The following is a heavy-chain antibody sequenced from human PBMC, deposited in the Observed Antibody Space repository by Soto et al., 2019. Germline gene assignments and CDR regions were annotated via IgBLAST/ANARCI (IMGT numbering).Heavy chain of an antibody. CDR1: GGSISSSSYY. CDR2: IYYSGST. D-gene: IGHD3-10*01. J-gene: IGHJ5*02. CDR3: ARHEITMVRGVIQNHYNWFDP. Sequence: SETLSLTCTVSGGSISSSSYYWGWIRQPPGKGLEWIGSIYYSGSTYYNPSLKSRVTISVDTSKNQFSLKLSSVTAADTAVYYCARHEITMVRGVIQNHYNWFDPWGQGTLVTVSS. V-gene: IGHV4-39*01.